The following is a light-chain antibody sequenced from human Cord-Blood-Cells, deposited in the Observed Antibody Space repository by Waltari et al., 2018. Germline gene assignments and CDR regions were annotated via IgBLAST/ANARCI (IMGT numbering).Light chain of an antibody. CDR2: DAS. J-gene: IGKJ4*01. CDR1: QSVSSY. CDR3: QQRSNWPPLT. Sequence: EIVLTQSPATLSLSPGERATLSCRASQSVSSYLAWYHQKPGQAPRLLIYDASNRATGIPARFSGSVSGTDFTLTISSLEPEDVAVYYCQQRSNWPPLTFGGGTKVEIK. V-gene: IGKV3-11*01.